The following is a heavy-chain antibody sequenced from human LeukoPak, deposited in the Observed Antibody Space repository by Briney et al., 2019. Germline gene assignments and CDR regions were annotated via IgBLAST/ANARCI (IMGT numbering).Heavy chain of an antibody. CDR3: AKGLGTYGSRYLNRIFDS. V-gene: IGHV3-23*01. CDR2: ISGNNPTK. CDR1: GLTLTTFD. J-gene: IGHJ5*01. Sequence: GGSLRLSCTASGLTLTTFDMVWVRQAPGRGLEWVSIISGNNPTKIYADSVKGRFTISRDDLKNTIYLQMDSLRDEDTAFYYCAKGLGTYGSRYLNRIFDSWGQGTLVTVSS. D-gene: IGHD2-15*01.